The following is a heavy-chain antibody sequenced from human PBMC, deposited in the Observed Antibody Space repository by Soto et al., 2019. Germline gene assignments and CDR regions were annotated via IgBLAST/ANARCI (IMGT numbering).Heavy chain of an antibody. D-gene: IGHD6-6*01. CDR2: FDPEDGET. CDR1: GYTLTELS. CDR3: ASVAAKYYYYGMDV. Sequence: ASVKVSCKVSGYTLTELSMHWVRQAPGKGLEWMGGFDPEDGETIYAQKFQGRVTITADESTTTAYMQLSSLRSEDTAVYYCASVAAKYYYYGMDVWGQGTTVTVSS. V-gene: IGHV1-24*01. J-gene: IGHJ6*02.